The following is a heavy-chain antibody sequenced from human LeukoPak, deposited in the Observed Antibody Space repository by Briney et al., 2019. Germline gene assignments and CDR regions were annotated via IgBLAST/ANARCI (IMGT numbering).Heavy chain of an antibody. Sequence: GGSLTLSCAASGFTFSNYAMHWVRQAPGKGLEWVSGISCNSGSIAYADSVKGRFTISRDNAKNSLYLQMNSLRAEDTALYYCAKDRGGVWFGELTYGSWGQGTLVTVSS. J-gene: IGHJ4*02. V-gene: IGHV3-9*01. CDR3: AKDRGGVWFGELTYGS. D-gene: IGHD3-10*01. CDR1: GFTFSNYA. CDR2: ISCNSGSI.